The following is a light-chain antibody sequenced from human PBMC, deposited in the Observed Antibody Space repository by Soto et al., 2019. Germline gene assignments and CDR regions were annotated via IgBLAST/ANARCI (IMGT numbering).Light chain of an antibody. J-gene: IGKJ5*01. CDR3: QQSFSSPPIT. Sequence: DIQMTQSPSSLSASLGDTVTISCRASQNIENYLHWYQQKAGKAPEVPLYVASVLKDGVSSRFSGSGYGTDFTLTITNLQPEDFAMYYCQQSFSSPPITFGQGTRLDIK. CDR2: VAS. V-gene: IGKV1-39*01. CDR1: QNIENY.